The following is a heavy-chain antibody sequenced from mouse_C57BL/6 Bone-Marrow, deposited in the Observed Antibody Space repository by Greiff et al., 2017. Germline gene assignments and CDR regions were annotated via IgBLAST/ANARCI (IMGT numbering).Heavy chain of an antibody. V-gene: IGHV1-15*01. CDR1: GYTFTDYE. CDR3: TRSGSNYVDWYFDV. Sequence: QVQLQQSGAELVRPGASVTLSCKASGYTFTDYEMHWVKQTPVHGLEWIGAIDPETGGTAYNQKFKGKAILTADKSSSTAYRELRSLTSEDSAVYYCTRSGSNYVDWYFDVWGTGTTVTVSS. CDR2: IDPETGGT. D-gene: IGHD2-5*01. J-gene: IGHJ1*03.